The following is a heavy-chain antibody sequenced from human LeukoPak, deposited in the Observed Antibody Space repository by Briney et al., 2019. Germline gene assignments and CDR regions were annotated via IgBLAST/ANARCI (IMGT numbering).Heavy chain of an antibody. D-gene: IGHD1-1*01. Sequence: GGSLRLSCAASGFTFRSYGMSWVRQAPGKGLEWVSYISSSGTAIYYADSVKGRFTISRDTAKNSLYLQMNSLRAEDTALYYCARDMEPDAFDIWGQGTMVTVSS. J-gene: IGHJ3*02. CDR2: ISSSGTAI. CDR1: GFTFRSYG. V-gene: IGHV3-48*04. CDR3: ARDMEPDAFDI.